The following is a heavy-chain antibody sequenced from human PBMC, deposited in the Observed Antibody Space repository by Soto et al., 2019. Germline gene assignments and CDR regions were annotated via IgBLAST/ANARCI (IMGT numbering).Heavy chain of an antibody. V-gene: IGHV1-2*04. Sequence: ASVKVSFKASGYTFTGYYMHWLRQAPGQGLEWMGWINPNSGGTNYAQKFQGWVTMTRDTSISTAYMELSRLRSDDTAVYYCARLLASGAYYDFWSGYSGWFDPWGQGTLVTVSS. J-gene: IGHJ5*02. CDR1: GYTFTGYY. D-gene: IGHD3-3*01. CDR3: ARLLASGAYYDFWSGYSGWFDP. CDR2: INPNSGGT.